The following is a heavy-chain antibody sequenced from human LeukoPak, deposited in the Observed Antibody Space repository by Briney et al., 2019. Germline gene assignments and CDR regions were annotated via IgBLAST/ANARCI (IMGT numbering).Heavy chain of an antibody. Sequence: GASVKVSCKASGYTFTSYGISWVRQAPGQGLEWMGWISAYNGNTNYAQKLQGRVTMTTDTSTSTAYMELRSLRSDDTAVYYCARDTLGEGDDSDYAVYYFDYWGQGTLVTVSS. D-gene: IGHD5-12*01. J-gene: IGHJ4*02. CDR1: GYTFTSYG. CDR2: ISAYNGNT. V-gene: IGHV1-18*01. CDR3: ARDTLGEGDDSDYAVYYFDY.